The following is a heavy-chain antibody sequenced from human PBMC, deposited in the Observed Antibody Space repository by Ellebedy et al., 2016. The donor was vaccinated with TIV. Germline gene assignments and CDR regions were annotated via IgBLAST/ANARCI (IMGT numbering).Heavy chain of an antibody. Sequence: MPSETLSLTCAVSGGSISSGGYSWSWIRQPPGKGLEWIGYIYHSGSTYYNPSLKCRVTISVDRSKNQFSLKLSSVTAADTAVYYCARRRDGYIDYWGQGTLVTVSS. CDR2: IYHSGST. J-gene: IGHJ4*02. CDR1: GGSISSGGYS. V-gene: IGHV4-30-2*01. CDR3: ARRRDGYIDY. D-gene: IGHD5-24*01.